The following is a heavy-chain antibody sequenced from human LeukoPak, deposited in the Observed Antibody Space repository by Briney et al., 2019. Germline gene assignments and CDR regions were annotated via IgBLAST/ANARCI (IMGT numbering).Heavy chain of an antibody. CDR3: ARDFADILTGYYTFAMDV. V-gene: IGHV4-4*07. Sequence: SQTLSLTCTVSGGSINSYYWTWIRQPAGKGLEWIGRIYTSGSTNYNPSLKSRVTMSEDRSKKQFSLKLSSVTAADTAVYYCARDFADILTGYYTFAMDVWGQGTTVTVSS. D-gene: IGHD3-9*01. CDR2: IYTSGST. CDR1: GGSINSYY. J-gene: IGHJ6*02.